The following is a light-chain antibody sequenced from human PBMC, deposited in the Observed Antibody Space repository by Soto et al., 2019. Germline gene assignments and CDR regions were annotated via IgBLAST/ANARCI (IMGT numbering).Light chain of an antibody. Sequence: DIRVTQSPSSLSASVGDRVTITCRTSQNISSHFNWYQQKPGKAPKLLIHAASTLQSGVPSTFSGSGSGTDFTLTISRLQPEDFATYFCHQSYSIPITFGQGTRLDIK. J-gene: IGKJ5*01. V-gene: IGKV1-39*01. CDR3: HQSYSIPIT. CDR2: AAS. CDR1: QNISSH.